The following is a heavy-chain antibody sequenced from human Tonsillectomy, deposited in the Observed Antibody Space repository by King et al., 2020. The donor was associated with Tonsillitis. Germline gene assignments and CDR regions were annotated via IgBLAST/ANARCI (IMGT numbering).Heavy chain of an antibody. CDR1: GFIFTKAW. CDR3: TPDSGWYGDFDY. D-gene: IGHD6-19*01. Sequence: EQLVQSGGGLVKPGGSLRLSCEASGFIFTKAWMSWVRQAPGKGLEWVGRIKRKSDGGTTDYAAPVKGRFSISRDDSKNTLYLQMNSLKTEDTAVYFCTPDSGWYGDFDYWGQGTLVTVSS. CDR2: IKRKSDGGTT. V-gene: IGHV3-15*07. J-gene: IGHJ4*02.